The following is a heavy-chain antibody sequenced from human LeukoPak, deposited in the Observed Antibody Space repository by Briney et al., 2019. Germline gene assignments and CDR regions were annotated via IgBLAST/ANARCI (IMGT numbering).Heavy chain of an antibody. Sequence: ASVKVSCKASGYTFTSYDISWVRQAPGQGPEWMGWISGYNGNTNYAQKFQGRVTMTTDTSTSTAYMELRSLRSDDTAVYYCAREGSYYFDYWGQGTLVTVSS. V-gene: IGHV1-18*01. CDR1: GYTFTSYD. CDR2: ISGYNGNT. CDR3: AREGSYYFDY. J-gene: IGHJ4*02.